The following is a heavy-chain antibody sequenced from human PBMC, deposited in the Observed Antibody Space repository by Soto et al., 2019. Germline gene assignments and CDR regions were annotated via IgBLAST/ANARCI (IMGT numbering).Heavy chain of an antibody. D-gene: IGHD2-21*01. J-gene: IGHJ5*02. CDR1: GFTFNTYD. Sequence: EVQLVESGGGLVKPGGSLRLSCAASGFTFNTYDMNWVRQAPGKGLEWVSSITTSSAYIYYADSLRGRITISRDNAKNSLFLHMNRLRPEDTAVYYCVRSGTARLLRHNGFDTWGQGTLVTVSS. CDR2: ITTSSAYI. V-gene: IGHV3-21*01. CDR3: VRSGTARLLRHNGFDT.